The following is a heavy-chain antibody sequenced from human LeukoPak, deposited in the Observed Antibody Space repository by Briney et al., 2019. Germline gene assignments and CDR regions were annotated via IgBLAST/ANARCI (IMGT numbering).Heavy chain of an antibody. Sequence: SETLSLTCTVSGGSIATYYWSWIRQSPGKGLEWIAYIYYGGTNYNPSLKSRGTISVDTSKNQFSLNLRSATPADTALYYCARGDGYNSGYFEYWGQGPLVPVSS. CDR2: IYYGGT. D-gene: IGHD5-24*01. CDR1: GGSIATYY. J-gene: IGHJ4*02. V-gene: IGHV4-59*01. CDR3: ARGDGYNSGYFEY.